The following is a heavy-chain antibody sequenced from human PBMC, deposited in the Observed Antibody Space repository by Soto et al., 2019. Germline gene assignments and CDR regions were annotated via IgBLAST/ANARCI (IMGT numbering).Heavy chain of an antibody. V-gene: IGHV1-2*02. Sequence: GASVKVSCKASGYTFTSYYMHWVRRAPGQGLDWMGRINPKSDDTNYAQKFQGRVTMTRDTSIDTAYLELTGLTSDDTATYYCARKHSLDYIRWGLDPWGQGTLVTVSS. CDR3: ARKHSLDYIRWGLDP. J-gene: IGHJ5*02. D-gene: IGHD4-4*01. CDR2: INPKSDDT. CDR1: GYTFTSYY.